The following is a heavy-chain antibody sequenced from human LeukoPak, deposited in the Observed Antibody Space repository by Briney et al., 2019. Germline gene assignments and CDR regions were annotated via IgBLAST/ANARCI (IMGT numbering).Heavy chain of an antibody. D-gene: IGHD3-9*01. J-gene: IGHJ4*02. CDR1: GFTFSSYG. CDR3: ARSRANSPSTSGGLRYFDWLFPLGY. V-gene: IGHV3-33*08. CDR2: IWYDGSNK. Sequence: QPGRSLRLSCAASGFTFSSYGMHWVRQAPGKGLEWVAVIWYDGSNKYYADSVKGRFTISRDNSKNTLYLQMNSLRAEDTAVYYCARSRANSPSTSGGLRYFDWLFPLGYWGQGTLVTVSS.